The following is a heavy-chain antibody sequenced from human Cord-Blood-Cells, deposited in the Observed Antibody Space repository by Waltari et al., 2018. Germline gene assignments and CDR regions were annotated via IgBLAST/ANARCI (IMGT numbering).Heavy chain of an antibody. V-gene: IGHV4-59*08. J-gene: IGHJ4*02. CDR1: GGSISSYY. CDR3: ARWDRLVGAFDY. D-gene: IGHD1-26*01. Sequence: QVQLQESGPGLVKPSETLSLTCTVSGGSISSYYWSWIRQPPGKGLEWIGYIYYSGSTNDNPSLKGRVTISVDTSKNQFALKLSSVTAADTAVYYCARWDRLVGAFDYWGQGTLVTVSS. CDR2: IYYSGST.